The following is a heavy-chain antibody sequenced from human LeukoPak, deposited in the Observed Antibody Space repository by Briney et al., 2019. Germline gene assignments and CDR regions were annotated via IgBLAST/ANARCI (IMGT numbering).Heavy chain of an antibody. CDR2: ISSRSSYI. V-gene: IGHV3-21*04. J-gene: IGHJ5*02. Sequence: GGSLRLSCAAPGFTFSTYSMNWVRQAPGKGLEWVSSISSRSSYINYVDSVKGRFTISRDNAKNSLYLQMSSLRVEDTAIYYCARDQLPIAEARQYNWFDPWGQGTLVTVSS. CDR1: GFTFSTYS. CDR3: ARDQLPIAEARQYNWFDP. D-gene: IGHD1-1*01.